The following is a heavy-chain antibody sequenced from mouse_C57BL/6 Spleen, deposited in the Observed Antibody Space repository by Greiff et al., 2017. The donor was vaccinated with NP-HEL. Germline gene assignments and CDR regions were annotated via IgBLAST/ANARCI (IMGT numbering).Heavy chain of an antibody. CDR3: TRSGDYSNFYWYFDV. CDR2: IDPETGGT. J-gene: IGHJ1*03. CDR1: GYTFTDYE. D-gene: IGHD2-5*01. Sequence: QVQLKQSGAELVRPGASVTLSCKASGYTFTDYEMHWVKQTPVHGLEWIGAIDPETGGTAYNQKFKGKAILTADKSSSTAYMELRSLTSEDSAVYYCTRSGDYSNFYWYFDVWGTGTTVTVSS. V-gene: IGHV1-15*01.